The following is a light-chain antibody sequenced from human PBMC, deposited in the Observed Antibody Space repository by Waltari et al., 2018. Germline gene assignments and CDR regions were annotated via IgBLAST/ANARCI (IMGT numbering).Light chain of an antibody. CDR2: DAS. CDR3: QKYVNLPAT. J-gene: IGKJ1*01. V-gene: IGKV3-20*01. Sequence: EIVLTQSQGTLSLSPGERATLSCRASQSVGKYLAWYQQKPGQAPRLLIYDASTRATGIPDRFSGSGSGTDFSLTISRLEPEDFAVYYCQKYVNLPATFGQGTKVEI. CDR1: QSVGKY.